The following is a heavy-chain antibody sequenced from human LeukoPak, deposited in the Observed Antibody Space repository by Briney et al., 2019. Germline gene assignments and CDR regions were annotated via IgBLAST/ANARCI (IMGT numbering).Heavy chain of an antibody. V-gene: IGHV1-69*13. J-gene: IGHJ4*02. CDR2: IIPIFGTA. D-gene: IGHD3-3*01. CDR3: ARDAPGDFWSGPTYYFDY. Sequence: SVTVSCKASGGTFSSYAISWVRQAPGQGLEWMGGIIPIFGTANYAQKFQGRVTITADESTSTAYMELSSLRSEDTAVYYCARDAPGDFWSGPTYYFDYWGQGTLVTVSS. CDR1: GGTFSSYA.